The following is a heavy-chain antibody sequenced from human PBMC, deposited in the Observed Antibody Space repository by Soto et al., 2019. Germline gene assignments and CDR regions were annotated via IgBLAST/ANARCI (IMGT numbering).Heavy chain of an antibody. Sequence: SETLSLTCTVSGGSISSSSYYWGLIRQPPGKGLEWIGSIYYSGNTNYNPSLKSRVTISVDTSKNQFSLQLSSVTAADTAVYYCARRYGYSFDYWGQGTLVTVSS. CDR3: ARRYGYSFDY. CDR1: GGSISSSSYY. CDR2: IYYSGNT. D-gene: IGHD1-1*01. J-gene: IGHJ4*02. V-gene: IGHV4-39*07.